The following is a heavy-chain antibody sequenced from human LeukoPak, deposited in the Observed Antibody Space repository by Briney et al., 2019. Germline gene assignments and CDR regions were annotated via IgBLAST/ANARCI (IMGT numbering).Heavy chain of an antibody. CDR1: GFTFSSYW. Sequence: GGSLRLSCAASGFTFSSYWMSWVRQAPGKGLEWVANIKQDGSEKYYVDSVKGRFTISRDNAKNSLYLQMNSLRAEDTAVYYCARDGLIVKGGGLDYWGQGTLVTVSS. J-gene: IGHJ4*02. CDR2: IKQDGSEK. CDR3: ARDGLIVKGGGLDY. D-gene: IGHD2-21*01. V-gene: IGHV3-7*01.